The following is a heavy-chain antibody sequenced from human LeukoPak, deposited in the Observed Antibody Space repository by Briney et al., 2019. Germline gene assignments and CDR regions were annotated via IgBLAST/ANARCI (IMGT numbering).Heavy chain of an antibody. V-gene: IGHV3-30*18. Sequence: TGGSLRLSCAASGFTFSNYGMHWVRQAPGKGLERVTVISYDGSYKYYADSVKGRFTISRDNSKNTLYLQMNSLRAEDTAVYYCAKEKVVVVPAAILDYWGQGTLVTVSS. J-gene: IGHJ4*02. CDR1: GFTFSNYG. CDR2: ISYDGSYK. CDR3: AKEKVVVVPAAILDY. D-gene: IGHD2-2*01.